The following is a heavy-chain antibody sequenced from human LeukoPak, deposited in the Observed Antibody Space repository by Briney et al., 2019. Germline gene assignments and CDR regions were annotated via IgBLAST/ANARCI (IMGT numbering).Heavy chain of an antibody. D-gene: IGHD3-10*01. CDR1: GGSFSGYY. Sequence: SETLSLTCAVYGGSFSGYYWSWIRQPPGKGLEWIGEINHSGSTNYNPSLKSRVTISVDTSKNQFSLKLSSVTAADTAVYYCARGHYYGSGSYYRWFDPWGQGTLVTVSS. V-gene: IGHV4-34*01. CDR2: INHSGST. J-gene: IGHJ5*02. CDR3: ARGHYYGSGSYYRWFDP.